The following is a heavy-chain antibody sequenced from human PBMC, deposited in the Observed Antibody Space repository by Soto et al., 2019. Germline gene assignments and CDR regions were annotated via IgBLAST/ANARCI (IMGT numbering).Heavy chain of an antibody. CDR3: ARVAYYDSSGYLFDY. CDR1: GGSISGYY. D-gene: IGHD3-22*01. Sequence: PSETLSLTCTVSGGSISGYYWSWIRQPPGKGLEWIGNIYYSGSTNYNPSLKSRVSISVDTSKNQFSLKLSSVTAADTAVYYCARVAYYDSSGYLFDYWGQGTLVTVSS. J-gene: IGHJ4*02. V-gene: IGHV4-59*01. CDR2: IYYSGST.